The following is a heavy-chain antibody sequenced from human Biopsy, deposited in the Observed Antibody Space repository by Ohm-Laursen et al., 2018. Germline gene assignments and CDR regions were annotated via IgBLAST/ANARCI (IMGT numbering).Heavy chain of an antibody. CDR1: GGTFTNYA. D-gene: IGHD1-1*01. CDR3: AADINAWNVNY. Sequence: SVKVSCKASGGTFTNYAISWVRQAPGQGLEWMGGIIPIFGTANYAQKFQGRVTMTEDTSTGTAYMEVWRLRSDDTAVYYCAADINAWNVNYWGQGTQVIVSS. CDR2: IIPIFGTA. V-gene: IGHV1-69*06. J-gene: IGHJ4*02.